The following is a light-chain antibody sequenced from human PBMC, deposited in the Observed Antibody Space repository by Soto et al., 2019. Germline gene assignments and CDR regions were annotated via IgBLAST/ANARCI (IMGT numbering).Light chain of an antibody. CDR3: QQYVSSPRT. J-gene: IGKJ1*01. Sequence: EIVLTQSPGTLSLSPGERATLSCRASQSVTSTYLAWYQQRPGQAPRLLIYVASSRAPGIPDRFSGSGSGTDFTLTIRGLEPEDFAVYYCQQYVSSPRTFGQGTK. CDR1: QSVTSTY. CDR2: VAS. V-gene: IGKV3-20*01.